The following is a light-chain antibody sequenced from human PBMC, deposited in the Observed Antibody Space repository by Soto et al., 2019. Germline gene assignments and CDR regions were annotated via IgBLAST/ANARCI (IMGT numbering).Light chain of an antibody. CDR3: TSYKNESTYV. V-gene: IGLV2-14*01. Sequence: QNVLSQSACFSRSPGQAITTFSTGASSDVGRYTYVSWYQQHPGKAAKLMVDEVSNRPSWVSNRFSGSKSGITASLTISGLQAEDEADYYCTSYKNESTYVFGIGITVTF. CDR1: SSDVGRYTY. J-gene: IGLJ1*01. CDR2: EVS.